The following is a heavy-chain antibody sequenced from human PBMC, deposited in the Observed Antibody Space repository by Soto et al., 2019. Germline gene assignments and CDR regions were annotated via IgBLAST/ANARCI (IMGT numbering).Heavy chain of an antibody. CDR3: ASAQYSYDAFDI. Sequence: EVQLVESGGGLVQPGGSLRLSCAASGFSFTSYSMNWVRQAPGKGLAWIAFISTTSRTIYSADSVKGRFTISRDNGKPSLYLQMNSLRDEDTAVYYCASAQYSYDAFDIWGLGTRVTVSS. CDR1: GFSFTSYS. CDR2: ISTTSRTI. V-gene: IGHV3-48*02. J-gene: IGHJ3*02. D-gene: IGHD5-18*01.